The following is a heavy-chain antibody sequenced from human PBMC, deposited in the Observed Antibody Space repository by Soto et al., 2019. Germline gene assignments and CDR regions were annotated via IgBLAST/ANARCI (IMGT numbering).Heavy chain of an antibody. Sequence: EVQLVESGGGLVKPGGSLRLSCAASGFTFSNAWMSWVRQAPGKGLEWVGRIKSKTDGGTTDYAAPVKGRFTISRDDSKNTLYLQMNSLKTEDTAVYYCTTDLSGIAARPDYYYYYGMDVWGQGTTVTVSS. CDR3: TTDLSGIAARPDYYYYYGMDV. CDR2: IKSKTDGGTT. CDR1: GFTFSNAW. D-gene: IGHD6-6*01. J-gene: IGHJ6*02. V-gene: IGHV3-15*01.